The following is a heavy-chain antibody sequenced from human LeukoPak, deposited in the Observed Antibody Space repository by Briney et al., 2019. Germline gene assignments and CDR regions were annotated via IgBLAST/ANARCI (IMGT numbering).Heavy chain of an antibody. CDR2: ISSSGSTI. CDR3: ARGPSPYAFDI. Sequence: PGGSLRLSCAASGFTFSSYEMNWVRQAPGKGLEWGSYISSSGSTIYYADSVKGRFTISRDNAKHSLYLQMNSLRAEDTAVYYCARGPSPYAFDIWGQGTMVTVSS. V-gene: IGHV3-48*03. CDR1: GFTFSSYE. J-gene: IGHJ3*02.